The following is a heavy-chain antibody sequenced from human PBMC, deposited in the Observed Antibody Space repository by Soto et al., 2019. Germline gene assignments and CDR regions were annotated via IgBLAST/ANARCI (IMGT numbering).Heavy chain of an antibody. CDR3: AKVYGSGRAGYYYYYMDV. V-gene: IGHV3-30*18. CDR1: GFTFSSYG. CDR2: ISYDGSNK. J-gene: IGHJ6*03. Sequence: GGSLRLSCAASGFTFSSYGMHWVRQAPGKGLEWVAVISYDGSNKYYADSVKGRFTISRDNSKNTLYLQMNSLRAEDTAVYYCAKVYGSGRAGYYYYYMDVWGKGTTVTVSS. D-gene: IGHD3-10*01.